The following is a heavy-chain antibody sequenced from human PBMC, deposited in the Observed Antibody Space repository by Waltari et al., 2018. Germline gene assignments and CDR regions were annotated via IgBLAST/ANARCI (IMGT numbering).Heavy chain of an antibody. CDR3: ATQWERGGWFDP. Sequence: EVQLLESGGGLVQPGGSLRLSCAASGFTFSSYAMSWVRQAPGKGLEGVSVISGSGGSTYYADSVKGRFTISRDNSKNTLYLQMNSLRAEDTAVYYCATQWERGGWFDPWGQGTLVTVSS. D-gene: IGHD1-26*01. J-gene: IGHJ5*02. CDR1: GFTFSSYA. CDR2: ISGSGGST. V-gene: IGHV3-23*01.